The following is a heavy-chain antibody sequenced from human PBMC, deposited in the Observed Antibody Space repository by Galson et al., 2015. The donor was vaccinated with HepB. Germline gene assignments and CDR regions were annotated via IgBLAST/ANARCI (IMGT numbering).Heavy chain of an antibody. D-gene: IGHD3-22*01. V-gene: IGHV3-9*01. CDR1: GFTFDDYA. J-gene: IGHJ4*02. CDR3: AKDDSSGYSDSPYNYFDY. Sequence: SLRLSCAASGFTFDDYAMHWVRQAPGKGLEWVSYISYNSGSIGYADSVKGRFTISRDNAKNSLYLQMNSLRAEDTALYYCAKDDSSGYSDSPYNYFDYWGQGTLVTVSS. CDR2: ISYNSGSI.